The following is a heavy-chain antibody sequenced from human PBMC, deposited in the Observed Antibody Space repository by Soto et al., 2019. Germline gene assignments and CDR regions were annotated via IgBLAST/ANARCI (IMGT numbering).Heavy chain of an antibody. CDR1: GFSLSTSGVG. CDR3: AYLPWIGGSCYWFSFSGMDV. Sequence: QITLKESGPTLVKPTQTLTLTCTFSGFSLSTSGVGVAWIRQPPGKALEWLALIYWDDDKRYRPSLESRLTITKDTSKNQVVLTMTNMDSVYTATYYCAYLPWIGGSCYWFSFSGMDVW. D-gene: IGHD2-15*01. V-gene: IGHV2-5*02. J-gene: IGHJ6*01. CDR2: IYWDDDK.